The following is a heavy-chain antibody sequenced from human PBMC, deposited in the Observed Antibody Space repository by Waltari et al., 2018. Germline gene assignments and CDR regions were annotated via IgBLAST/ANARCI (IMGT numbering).Heavy chain of an antibody. D-gene: IGHD5-18*01. CDR3: ARVPSKIQLFHKKTGGFDY. CDR2: IYHSGST. V-gene: IGHV4-31*03. CDR1: GGSISSGGYY. J-gene: IGHJ4*02. Sequence: QVQLQESGPGLVKPSQTLSLTCTVSGGSISSGGYYWSWIRQHPGKGLEWIGYIYHSGSTYYNPSLKSRVTISVDTSKNQFSLKLSSVTAADTAVYYCARVPSKIQLFHKKTGGFDYWGQGTLVTVSS.